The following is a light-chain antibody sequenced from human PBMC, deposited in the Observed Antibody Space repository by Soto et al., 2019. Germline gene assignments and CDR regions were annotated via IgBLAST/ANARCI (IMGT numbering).Light chain of an antibody. CDR2: GVS. Sequence: EIMLTQSPGTLSLSPRERATLSCRASQSVTSNSLAWYQHRPGQAPRLLIYGVSNRAPGIPDRFSGSGSGTHFTLTISRLEPEDFAVYYCQQYAASPRTFGQGTQVEVK. CDR1: QSVTSNS. J-gene: IGKJ1*01. V-gene: IGKV3-20*01. CDR3: QQYAASPRT.